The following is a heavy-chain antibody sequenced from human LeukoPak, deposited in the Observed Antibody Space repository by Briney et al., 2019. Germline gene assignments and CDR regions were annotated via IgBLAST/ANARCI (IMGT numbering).Heavy chain of an antibody. V-gene: IGHV5-51*01. Sequence: GESMKISCKGSGYSFTSFWFGWVRQIPGTGLGWVGIVYPGDCDNRLSPSFQGQVTISADNSINTAYLQGSRLKAWDTAMFYFGWYGSRVHDFDPWAQRPLLTVSS. CDR3: GWYGSRVHDFDP. J-gene: IGHJ5*02. CDR2: VYPGDCDN. CDR1: GYSFTSFW. D-gene: IGHD6-13*01.